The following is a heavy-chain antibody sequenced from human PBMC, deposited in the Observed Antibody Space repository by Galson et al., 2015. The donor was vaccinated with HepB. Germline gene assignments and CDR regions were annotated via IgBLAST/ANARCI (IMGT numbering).Heavy chain of an antibody. CDR2: INHSGST. V-gene: IGHV4-34*01. D-gene: IGHD3-16*01. J-gene: IGHJ5*02. CDR1: GGSFSGYY. Sequence: LSLTCAVYGGSFSGYYWSWIRQPPGKGLEWIGEINHSGSTNYNPSLKSRVTISVDTSKNQFSLKLSSVTAADTAVYYCARGGGFSRFDPWGQGTLVTVSS. CDR3: ARGGGFSRFDP.